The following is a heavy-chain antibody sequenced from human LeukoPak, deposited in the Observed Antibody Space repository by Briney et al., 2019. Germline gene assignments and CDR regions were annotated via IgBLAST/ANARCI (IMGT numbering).Heavy chain of an antibody. D-gene: IGHD6-13*01. CDR2: INPSGGST. Sequence: ASEKVSCKASGYTFTSYYMHWVRQAPGQGLEWMGIINPSGGSTSYAQKFQGRVTMTRDTSTSTVYMELSSLRSEDTAVYYCARATRIAAAGTYPIDYWGQGTLVTVSS. CDR1: GYTFTSYY. J-gene: IGHJ4*02. V-gene: IGHV1-46*01. CDR3: ARATRIAAAGTYPIDY.